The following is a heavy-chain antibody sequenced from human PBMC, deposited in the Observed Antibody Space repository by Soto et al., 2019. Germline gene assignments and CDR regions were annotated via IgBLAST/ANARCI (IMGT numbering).Heavy chain of an antibody. CDR3: ARRVPTVLRFLVGWRDAFDV. D-gene: IGHD3-3*01. Sequence: QVQLVQSGAEVKKPGASVKVSCKASGYTFTSYDINWERQATGQGLEWMGWMNPNSGNTGYAQKLQGRVTMTRNTPISIAHLVLSRLRSEDTAEYYCARRVPTVLRFLVGWRDAFDVWGQGTMVTVSS. CDR1: GYTFTSYD. CDR2: MNPNSGNT. J-gene: IGHJ3*01. V-gene: IGHV1-8*01.